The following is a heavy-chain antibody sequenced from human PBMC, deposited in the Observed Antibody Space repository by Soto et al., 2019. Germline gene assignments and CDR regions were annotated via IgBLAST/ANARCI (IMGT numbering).Heavy chain of an antibody. CDR3: ARPLWRNDYNWGYFDL. CDR2: ISYDGSNK. CDR1: GFTFSSYA. Sequence: QVQLVESGGGVVQPGRSLRLSCAASGFTFSSYAMHWVRQAPGKGLEWVAVISYDGSNKYYADSVKGRFTISRDNSKNTLYLQVHSLRAEVTAVYYCARPLWRNDYNWGYFDLWGRGTLVTVSS. D-gene: IGHD4-4*01. J-gene: IGHJ2*01. V-gene: IGHV3-30-3*01.